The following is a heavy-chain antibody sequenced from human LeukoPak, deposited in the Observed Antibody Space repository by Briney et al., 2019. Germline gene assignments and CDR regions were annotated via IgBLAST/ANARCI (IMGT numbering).Heavy chain of an antibody. V-gene: IGHV4-61*01. Sequence: PSETLSLTCTVSGGSVSSGSDYWSWIRQPPGKGLEWIGHISYSGSTNYNPSLKSRVTISLDTSKNQLSLKLSSVTTPDTAVYYCARGQAALWFGELWGQGTLVTVSS. CDR3: ARGQAALWFGEL. CDR2: ISYSGST. J-gene: IGHJ4*02. D-gene: IGHD3-10*01. CDR1: GGSVSSGSDY.